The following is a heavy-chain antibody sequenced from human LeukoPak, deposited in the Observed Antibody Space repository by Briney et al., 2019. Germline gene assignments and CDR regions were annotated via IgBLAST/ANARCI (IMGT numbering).Heavy chain of an antibody. D-gene: IGHD4-11*01. CDR3: ARHSMPYSNSYFDY. CDR2: IYYSGST. J-gene: IGHJ4*02. CDR1: GGSISRYY. V-gene: IGHV4-59*08. Sequence: SETLSLTCTISGGSISRYYWSWLRQPPGKGLEWIGYIYYSGSTNYNPSLKSRVTISVDTAKNQFSLKLSSVTAADTAVYYCARHSMPYSNSYFDYPGQGTLVTVSS.